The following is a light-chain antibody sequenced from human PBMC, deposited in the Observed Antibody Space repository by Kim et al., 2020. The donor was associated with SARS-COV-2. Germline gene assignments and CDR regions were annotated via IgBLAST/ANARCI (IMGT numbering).Light chain of an antibody. CDR2: YDS. CDR1: NIGIKS. J-gene: IGLJ3*02. Sequence: APGKTARVTRGGNNIGIKSVHWYQQTPGQAPVLVIYYDSDRPSGIPERFSGSSSGNTATLTISRVEAGDEADYYCQVWDSSSDHPVFGGGTKLTVL. CDR3: QVWDSSSDHPV. V-gene: IGLV3-21*04.